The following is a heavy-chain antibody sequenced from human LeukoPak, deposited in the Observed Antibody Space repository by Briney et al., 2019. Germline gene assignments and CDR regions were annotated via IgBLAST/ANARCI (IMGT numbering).Heavy chain of an antibody. CDR1: GFTFNSYA. J-gene: IGHJ6*03. Sequence: GGSLRLSCAASGFTFNSYAMTWVRQAPGKGLEWVAVIWYDGSNKYYADSVKGRFTISRDNSKNTLYLQMNSLRAEDTAVYYCARVGYSSSFGMGADYYYYYMDVWGKGTTVTVSS. D-gene: IGHD6-13*01. CDR3: ARVGYSSSFGMGADYYYYYMDV. V-gene: IGHV3-33*08. CDR2: IWYDGSNK.